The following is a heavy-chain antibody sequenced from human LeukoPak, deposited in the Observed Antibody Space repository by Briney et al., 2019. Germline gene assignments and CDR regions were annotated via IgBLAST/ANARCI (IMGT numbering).Heavy chain of an antibody. CDR3: ARHLATTVPRGHSCHPMDV. CDR2: IAPSGSA. V-gene: IGHV4-4*09. CDR1: GASISTYY. Sequence: AETLSLTCSASGASISTYYWSWIREPPGEGLEWSAYIAPSGSAVYNPSLNSRLTVSVDTSKNQFSLKLNSVTAADTAVYYCARHLATTVPRGHSCHPMDVWGKGTTVSVSS. J-gene: IGHJ6*03. D-gene: IGHD4-17*01.